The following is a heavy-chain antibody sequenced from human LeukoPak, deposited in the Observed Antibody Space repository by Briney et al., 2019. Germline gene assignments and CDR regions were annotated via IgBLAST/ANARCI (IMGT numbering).Heavy chain of an antibody. V-gene: IGHV5-51*01. Sequence: GESLKISCKGFGYIFSTSWIGWVRQMPGKGLEWMGIIYPGDSDTRYSQSFQGQVTISADKSISTAYLHWSSLKASDTAMYYCAREILGGFNPGAYWGQGTLVTVSS. J-gene: IGHJ4*02. CDR3: AREILGGFNPGAY. D-gene: IGHD1-14*01. CDR1: GYIFSTSW. CDR2: IYPGDSDT.